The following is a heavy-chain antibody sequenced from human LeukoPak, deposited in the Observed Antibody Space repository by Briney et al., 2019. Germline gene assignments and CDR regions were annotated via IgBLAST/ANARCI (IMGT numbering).Heavy chain of an antibody. Sequence: GGSLRLSCAASGFTFSSYEMNWVRQAPGKGLEWVSYISSSGSTIYYADSVKGRFTISRDNSKNSLYLHMNSLKTDDTALYYCAKVTPSHDILTGYYDFWGQGTLVTVSS. V-gene: IGHV3-48*03. CDR1: GFTFSSYE. J-gene: IGHJ4*02. CDR2: ISSSGSTI. D-gene: IGHD3-9*01. CDR3: AKVTPSHDILTGYYDF.